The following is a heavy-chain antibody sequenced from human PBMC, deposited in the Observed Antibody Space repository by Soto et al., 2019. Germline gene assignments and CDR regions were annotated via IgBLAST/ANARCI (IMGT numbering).Heavy chain of an antibody. D-gene: IGHD2-8*02. CDR1: GASITGTSY. J-gene: IGHJ4*02. Sequence: SETLSLTCTVSGASITGTSYWSWIRQPAGKGLEWIGRFSLSGTTNYNPSLRSRVTMSADVSKNQFSLRLTSVTAADTALYYCARGMTPPGAPAWYYFDSWGQGTLVAVSS. CDR3: ARGMTPPGAPAWYYFDS. V-gene: IGHV4-4*07. CDR2: FSLSGTT.